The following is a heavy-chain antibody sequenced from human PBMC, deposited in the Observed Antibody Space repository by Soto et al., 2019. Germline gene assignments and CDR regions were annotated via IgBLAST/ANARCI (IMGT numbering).Heavy chain of an antibody. D-gene: IGHD2-2*01. CDR2: IYYSGST. J-gene: IGHJ4*02. V-gene: IGHV4-59*01. CDR1: GGSISNYY. Sequence: SETLSLTCTVSGGSISNYYWTWIRHPPGKKLEWIGYIYYSGSTNYNPSLKSRVPISVDTSKNQFSLKLYSVTTADTAVYYCARCGSTCSLGFWGQGTLVTVSS. CDR3: ARCGSTCSLGF.